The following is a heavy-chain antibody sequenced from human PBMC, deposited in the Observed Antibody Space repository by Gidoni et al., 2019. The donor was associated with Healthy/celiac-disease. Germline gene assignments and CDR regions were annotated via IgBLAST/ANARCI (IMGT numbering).Heavy chain of an antibody. D-gene: IGHD3-10*01. Sequence: EVQLVQSGAEVKKPGESLKISCKGSGSSFASYLIGWVRLMPGKGPEWMGIIYPGDSDTRYSPSFQGQVTISADKSISTAYLQWSSLKASDTAMYYCARHGRKFTMVRRYYYYGMDVWGQGTTVTVSS. CDR3: ARHGRKFTMVRRYYYYGMDV. J-gene: IGHJ6*02. V-gene: IGHV5-51*01. CDR1: GSSFASYL. CDR2: IYPGDSDT.